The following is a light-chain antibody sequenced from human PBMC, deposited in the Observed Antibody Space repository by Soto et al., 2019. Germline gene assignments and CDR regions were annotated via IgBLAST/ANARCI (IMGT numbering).Light chain of an antibody. J-gene: IGKJ4*01. V-gene: IGKV3-11*01. Sequence: EIVLTQSLATLSLSPGERVTLSCRASQSVSSYFAWYQQKPGLAPRLLIYDASTRAAGIPARFSGSGSGTDFTLTISRLEPDDFAVYYCQQRSDWPLTFGGGTKVEIK. CDR2: DAS. CDR1: QSVSSY. CDR3: QQRSDWPLT.